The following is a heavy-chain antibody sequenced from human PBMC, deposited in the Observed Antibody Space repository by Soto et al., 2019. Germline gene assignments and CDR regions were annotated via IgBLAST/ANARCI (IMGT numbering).Heavy chain of an antibody. J-gene: IGHJ4*02. D-gene: IGHD1-1*01. CDR2: ISVSGAT. Sequence: EVQLLESGGGLVQPGESQRLSCVASGFNFGSCAMGWVRQPPGTGLEWVSAISVSGATYYADSVKGRFTISIDNSKNTLSLQVDSLRVEDTATYYGAKGGTGMIRVGFDYWGRG. CDR1: GFNFGSCA. V-gene: IGHV3-23*01. CDR3: AKGGTGMIRVGFDY.